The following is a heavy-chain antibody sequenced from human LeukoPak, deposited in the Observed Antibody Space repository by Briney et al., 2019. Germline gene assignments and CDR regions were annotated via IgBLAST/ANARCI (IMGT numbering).Heavy chain of an antibody. Sequence: ASVKVSCKASGYTFTSCGISWVRQAPGQGLEWMGWISAYNGNTNYAQKLQGRVTMTTDTSTSTAYMELRSLRSDDTAVYYCARSRAYDILTGYYHLFDYWGQGTLVTVSS. D-gene: IGHD3-9*01. J-gene: IGHJ4*02. V-gene: IGHV1-18*01. CDR2: ISAYNGNT. CDR1: GYTFTSCG. CDR3: ARSRAYDILTGYYHLFDY.